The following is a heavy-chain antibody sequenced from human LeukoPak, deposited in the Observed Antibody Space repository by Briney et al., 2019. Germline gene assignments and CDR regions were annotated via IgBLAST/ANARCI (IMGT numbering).Heavy chain of an antibody. V-gene: IGHV4-61*01. D-gene: IGHD5-24*01. CDR2: ISNSGGP. Sequence: PSESLSVNCTDPGCSVSSGPYYGSWIRQPPGKGFVWIGYISNSGGPYYNPSLKSRVTISVDTSKNQFSLKLSSVTAADTAVYFCARTRDGNSRYFDSWGQGTLVTVSS. J-gene: IGHJ4*02. CDR1: GCSVSSGPYY. CDR3: ARTRDGNSRYFDS.